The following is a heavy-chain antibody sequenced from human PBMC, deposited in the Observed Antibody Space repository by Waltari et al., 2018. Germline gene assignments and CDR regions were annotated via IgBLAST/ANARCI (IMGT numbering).Heavy chain of an antibody. V-gene: IGHV7-4-1*02. CDR1: GYTFTSYA. D-gene: IGHD4-17*01. CDR3: ARGAVTTFRYYGMDV. J-gene: IGHJ6*02. CDR2: INTNTGNP. Sequence: QVQLVQSGSELKKPGASVKVSCKASGYTFTSYAMNWVRQAPGQGLEWMGWINTNTGNPTYAQGFTGRFVVSLDTAVSTAYLQISSLRSEDTAVYYCARGAVTTFRYYGMDVWGQGTTVTVSS.